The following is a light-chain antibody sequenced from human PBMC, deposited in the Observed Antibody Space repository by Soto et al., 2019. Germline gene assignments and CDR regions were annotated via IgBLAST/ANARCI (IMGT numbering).Light chain of an antibody. J-gene: IGLJ2*01. Sequence: QSALTQPASVSGSPGQSITISCTGTSSVVGSYNLVSWYQQHPGKAPKLMIYEGGKRPSGVSNRFSGSKSGNTASLTISGLQAEDEADYYCCSYAGSSTVVFGGGTKVTVL. V-gene: IGLV2-23*01. CDR2: EGG. CDR1: SSVVGSYNL. CDR3: CSYAGSSTVV.